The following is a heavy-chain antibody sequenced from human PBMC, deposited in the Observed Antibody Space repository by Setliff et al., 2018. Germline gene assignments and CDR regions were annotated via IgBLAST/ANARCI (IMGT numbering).Heavy chain of an antibody. CDR2: ISGSGGST. J-gene: IGHJ6*02. D-gene: IGHD3-3*01. CDR3: PRYYNFWSGSAHYYYYGMDV. CDR1: GFTFSSYA. V-gene: IGHV3-23*01. Sequence: LRLSCAASGFTFSSYAMSWVRQAPGKGLEWVSAISGSGGSTYYADSVKGRFTISRDNSKNTLYLQMNSLRAEDTAVYYCPRYYNFWSGSAHYYYYGMDVWGQGTTVTVSS.